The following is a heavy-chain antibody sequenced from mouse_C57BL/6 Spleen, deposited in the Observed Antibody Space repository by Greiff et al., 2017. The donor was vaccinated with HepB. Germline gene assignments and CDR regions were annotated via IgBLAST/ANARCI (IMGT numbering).Heavy chain of an antibody. CDR1: GYTFTSYW. CDR3: ARSYYGSRGYFDV. D-gene: IGHD1-1*01. V-gene: IGHV1-55*01. CDR2: IYPGSGST. J-gene: IGHJ1*03. Sequence: QVHVKQSGAELVKPGASVKMSCKASGYTFTSYWITWVKQRPGQGLEWIGDIYPGSGSTNYNEKFKSKATLTVDTSSSTAYMQLSSLTSEDSAVYYCARSYYGSRGYFDVWGTGTTVTVSS.